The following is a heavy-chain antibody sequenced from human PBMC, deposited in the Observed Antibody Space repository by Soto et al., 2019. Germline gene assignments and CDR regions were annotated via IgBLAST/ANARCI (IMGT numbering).Heavy chain of an antibody. D-gene: IGHD3-10*01. CDR1: GYTLTYYA. V-gene: IGHV1-3*04. CDR2: INTRNGKT. Sequence: SVKVSCEASGYTLTYYAPHWVRQAPGQGLEWMGWINTRNGKTKYSQTFQGRLTITRDTSATTLYMELSSLRSEDTTVYYCVRFAGVPCWGQRTLVTVSS. CDR3: VRFAGVPC. J-gene: IGHJ4*02.